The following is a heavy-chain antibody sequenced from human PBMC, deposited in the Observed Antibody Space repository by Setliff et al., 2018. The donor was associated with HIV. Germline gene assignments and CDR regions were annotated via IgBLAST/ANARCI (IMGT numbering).Heavy chain of an antibody. CDR3: AKTRPGSYYDF. D-gene: IGHD1-26*01. CDR2: IKQDGSET. CDR1: GFIFSSYA. J-gene: IGHJ4*02. Sequence: HPGGSLRLSCAASGFIFSSYAMHWVRQAPGKGLQWVANIKQDGSETYYVDSVKGRFTISRDNAKNSLYLQMNSLRAEDTAVYYCAKTRPGSYYDFWGQGTLVTVSS. V-gene: IGHV3-7*01.